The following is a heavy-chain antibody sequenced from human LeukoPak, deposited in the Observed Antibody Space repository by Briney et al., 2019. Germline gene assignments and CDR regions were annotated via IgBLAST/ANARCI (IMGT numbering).Heavy chain of an antibody. CDR2: IRQDGSKI. D-gene: IGHD3-22*01. J-gene: IGHJ4*02. CDR3: AKDPQGVVITGVFDY. CDR1: GFTFSTYW. Sequence: GGSLRLSCAASGFTFSTYWMSWVRQAPGKGLEWVANIRQDGSKIYYVDSVKGRFTISRDNAKNSLYLQMNNLRAEDTAVYYCAKDPQGVVITGVFDYWGQGTLVTVSS. V-gene: IGHV3-7*03.